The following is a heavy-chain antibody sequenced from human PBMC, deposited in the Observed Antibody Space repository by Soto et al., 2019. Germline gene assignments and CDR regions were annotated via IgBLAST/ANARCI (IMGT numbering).Heavy chain of an antibody. J-gene: IGHJ4*02. CDR1: GFTFSSYG. Sequence: QVQLVESGGGVVQPGRSLRLSCAASGFTFSSYGMHWVRQAPGKGLEWVAVISYDGSNKYYADSVKGRFTISRDNSKNTLYLQMNSLRAEDTAVYYCAKAVVRGVIINPFDYWGQGTLVTVSS. V-gene: IGHV3-30*18. D-gene: IGHD3-10*02. CDR3: AKAVVRGVIINPFDY. CDR2: ISYDGSNK.